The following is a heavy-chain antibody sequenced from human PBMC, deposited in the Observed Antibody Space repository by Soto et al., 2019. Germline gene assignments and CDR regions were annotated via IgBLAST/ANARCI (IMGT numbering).Heavy chain of an antibody. J-gene: IGHJ4*02. D-gene: IGHD3-10*01. Sequence: SETLSLTCAVSGGSISSGGYSWSWIRQPPGKGLEWIGYIYHSGSTYYNPSLKSRVTISVDRSKNQFSLKLSSVTAADTAVYYCARGGRREFDYWGQGTLVTVSS. CDR2: IYHSGST. CDR3: ARGGRREFDY. V-gene: IGHV4-30-2*01. CDR1: GGSISSGGYS.